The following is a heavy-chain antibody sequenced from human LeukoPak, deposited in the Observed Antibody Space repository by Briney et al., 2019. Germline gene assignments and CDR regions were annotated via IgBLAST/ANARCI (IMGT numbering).Heavy chain of an antibody. CDR2: ISYDGSNK. Sequence: GRSLRLSCAASGFTFSSYAMHWVRQAPGKGLEWVAVISYDGSNKYYADSVKGRFTISRDNSKNTLYLQMNSLRAEDTAVYYCAHGGGTRTGYPDYWGQGTLVTVSS. CDR3: AHGGGTRTGYPDY. CDR1: GFTFSSYA. D-gene: IGHD3/OR15-3a*01. J-gene: IGHJ4*02. V-gene: IGHV3-30-3*01.